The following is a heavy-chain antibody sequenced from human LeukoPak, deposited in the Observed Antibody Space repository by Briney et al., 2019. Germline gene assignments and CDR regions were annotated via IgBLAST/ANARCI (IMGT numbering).Heavy chain of an antibody. CDR2: ISAYNGNT. V-gene: IGHV1-18*01. CDR3: ARNAGYGRSAFDI. CDR1: GYTFTSYG. D-gene: IGHD5-18*01. J-gene: IGHJ3*02. Sequence: ASVKVSCKASGYTFTSYGISWVRQAPGQGLEWMGWISAYNGNTNYAQKLQGRVTMTTDTSTSTAYMELSSLRSEDTALYYCARNAGYGRSAFDIWGQGTMVTVSS.